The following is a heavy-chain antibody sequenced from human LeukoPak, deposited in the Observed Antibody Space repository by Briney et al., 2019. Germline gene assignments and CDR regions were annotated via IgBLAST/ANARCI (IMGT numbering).Heavy chain of an antibody. Sequence: NSSETLSLTCTVSGGSISSSTYYWGWIRQPPGKGLEWIGSIYYSGRTYYNPSRKSRVTISVDTSKNQFSLKLSSVTAADTAVYYCARPFRTGTPHLDAFDIWGQGTMVTVSS. CDR3: ARPFRTGTPHLDAFDI. CDR2: IYYSGRT. D-gene: IGHD1-7*01. V-gene: IGHV4-39*01. CDR1: GGSISSSTYY. J-gene: IGHJ3*02.